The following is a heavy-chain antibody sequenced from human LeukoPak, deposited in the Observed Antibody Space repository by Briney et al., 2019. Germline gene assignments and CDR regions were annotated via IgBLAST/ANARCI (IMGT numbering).Heavy chain of an antibody. D-gene: IGHD3-22*01. Sequence: PAGGSLRLSCAASGFTFSSNSMNWVRQAPGRGLEWVSYISSSRSTIYYADSVKGRFTISRDNSKNTVYLQMNSLRGEDTALYYCARDADTSGHYSHFDYWGQGTLVTVAS. CDR2: ISSSRSTI. CDR3: ARDADTSGHYSHFDY. V-gene: IGHV3-48*04. CDR1: GFTFSSNS. J-gene: IGHJ4*02.